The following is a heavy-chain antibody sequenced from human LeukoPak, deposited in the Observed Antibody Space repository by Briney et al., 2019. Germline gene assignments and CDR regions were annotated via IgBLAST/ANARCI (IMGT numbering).Heavy chain of an antibody. CDR2: ISYDGSNK. CDR1: GFTFSSYA. CDR3: ARGWYDSSGYYPPRLFYYYYGMDV. Sequence: GSLRLSCAASGFTFSSYATHWVRQAPGKGLEWVAVISYDGSNKYYADSVKGRFTISRDNSKNTLYLQMNRLRGEETAVYYCARGWYDSSGYYPPRLFYYYYGMDVWGQGTTVTVSS. D-gene: IGHD3-22*01. V-gene: IGHV3-30*04. J-gene: IGHJ6*02.